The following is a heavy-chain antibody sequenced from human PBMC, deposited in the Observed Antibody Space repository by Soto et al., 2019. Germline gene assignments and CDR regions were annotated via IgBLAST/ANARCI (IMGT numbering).Heavy chain of an antibody. V-gene: IGHV4-59*01. CDR1: GGSISGDY. D-gene: IGHD5-12*01. CDR3: ARVAGAKPRDYFDY. Sequence: SETLSLTCVVSGGSISGDYWSWIRQSPGEGLQWIAYMYYRGSTNYNPSLRSRVSVSFDTSKNQLSLRLTSVTAADAAMYYCARVAGAKPRDYFDYWGWETLVTVS. CDR2: MYYRGST. J-gene: IGHJ4*02.